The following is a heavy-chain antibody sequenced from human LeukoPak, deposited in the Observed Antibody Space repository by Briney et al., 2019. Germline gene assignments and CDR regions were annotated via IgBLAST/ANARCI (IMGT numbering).Heavy chain of an antibody. CDR1: GFTFSSYA. Sequence: HAGRSLRLSCAASGFTFSSYAMHWVRQAPGKGLEWVAVTSSDGSNKYCADSVKGRFTISRDRSKNTLYLQMNSLRAEDTAVYYCARGDGYNDAEYLQHWGQGTPVTVS. CDR2: TSSDGSNK. CDR3: ARGDGYNDAEYLQH. D-gene: IGHD5-24*01. J-gene: IGHJ1*01. V-gene: IGHV3-30*01.